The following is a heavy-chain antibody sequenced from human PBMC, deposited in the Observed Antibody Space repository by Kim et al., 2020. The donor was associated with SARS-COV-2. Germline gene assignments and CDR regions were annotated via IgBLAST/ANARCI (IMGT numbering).Heavy chain of an antibody. CDR2: IYYSGST. CDR3: ARAMGGITICGVVTLSAFDI. CDR1: GGSISSGGYY. Sequence: SETLSLTCTVSGGSISSGGYYWSWIRQHPGKGLEWIGYIYYSGSTYYNPSLKSRVTISVDTSKNQLSLKLSSVTAADTAVYYCARAMGGITICGVVTLSAFDIWGQGTMVTASS. J-gene: IGHJ3*02. D-gene: IGHD3-3*01. V-gene: IGHV4-31*03.